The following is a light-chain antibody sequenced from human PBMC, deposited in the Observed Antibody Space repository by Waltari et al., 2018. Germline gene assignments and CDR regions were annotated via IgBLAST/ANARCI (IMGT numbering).Light chain of an antibody. CDR3: RQSYSTPHT. J-gene: IGKJ5*01. CDR1: HSISGY. V-gene: IGKV1-39*01. Sequence: DIQMTQSPSSLSASVGDRVTITCRSSHSISGYLNWYQHKPGKAPELLIYTAYNLQSGVPSRFSGGGSGTDFTLTISSLQPEDFATYYCRQSYSTPHTFGQGTRLEIK. CDR2: TAY.